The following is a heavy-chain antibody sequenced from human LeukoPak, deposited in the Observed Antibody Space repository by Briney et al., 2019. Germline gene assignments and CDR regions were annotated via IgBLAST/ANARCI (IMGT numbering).Heavy chain of an antibody. J-gene: IGHJ3*02. V-gene: IGHV5-51*01. D-gene: IGHD5-18*01. CDR2: IYPGDSDT. CDR1: GYGFTTYW. CDR3: ARPREEGTAMGLRAFNI. Sequence: GESLKISCKGSGYGFTTYWIGWVRQMPGKGLEWMGIIYPGDSDTRYSPSFQGQVTISADKSISTAYLQWSSLEASDTAMYYCARPREEGTAMGLRAFNIWGQGTMVTVSS.